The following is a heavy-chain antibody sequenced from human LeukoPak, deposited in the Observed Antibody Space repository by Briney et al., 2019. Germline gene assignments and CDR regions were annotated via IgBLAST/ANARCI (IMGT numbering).Heavy chain of an antibody. CDR1: GFTFSSYS. D-gene: IGHD2-2*01. J-gene: IGHJ3*02. V-gene: IGHV3-21*01. Sequence: GGSLRLSCAASGFTFSSYSMNWVRQAPGKGLEWVSSISSSSSYIYYADSVKGRFTISRDNAKNSLYLQMNSLRAEDTAVYYCARDRKGYCSSTSCTENAFDIWGQGTMVTVSS. CDR2: ISSSSSYI. CDR3: ARDRKGYCSSTSCTENAFDI.